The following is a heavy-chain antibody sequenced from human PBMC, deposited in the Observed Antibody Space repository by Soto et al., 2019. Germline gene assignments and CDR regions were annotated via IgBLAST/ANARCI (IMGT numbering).Heavy chain of an antibody. CDR3: ARDSSSSSYYYYGMDV. CDR2: VNHSGST. V-gene: IGHV4-34*01. CDR1: GGSFSDYY. J-gene: IGHJ6*02. D-gene: IGHD6-6*01. Sequence: PSEPLSLTCAVYGGSFSDYYWSWIRQSPGKGLEWIGEVNHSGSTEYYPSLKSRVTISIDTSKSQFSLKLTSVTAADTAVYYCARDSSSSSYYYYGMDVWGQGTTVTVSS.